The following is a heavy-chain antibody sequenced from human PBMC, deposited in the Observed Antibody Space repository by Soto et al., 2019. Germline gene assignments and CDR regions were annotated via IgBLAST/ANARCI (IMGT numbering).Heavy chain of an antibody. D-gene: IGHD6-19*01. V-gene: IGHV4-4*07. CDR1: DGPISGNF. CDR3: AREVCVAGILYYFDF. J-gene: IGHJ4*02. Sequence: SETLSLTCTVSDGPISGNFLTWIRQPAGKGLEWIGRISSNGNTDYNPSLKSRVTMSIDTYKNHFSLDLISVTASDTAIYYCAREVCVAGILYYFDFWGEGTLVTVCS. CDR2: ISSNGNT.